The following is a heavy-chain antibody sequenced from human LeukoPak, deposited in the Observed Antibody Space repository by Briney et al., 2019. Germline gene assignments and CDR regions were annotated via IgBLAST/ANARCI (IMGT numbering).Heavy chain of an antibody. CDR3: ARDPATLGLSLDY. D-gene: IGHD3-22*01. J-gene: IGHJ4*02. V-gene: IGHV3-21*01. CDR1: GFTFSRYS. CDR2: ISSSSSYI. Sequence: GGSLRLSCAASGFTFSRYSTNWVRQAPGKGLEWVSSISSSSSYIYYADSVKGRFTISRDNAKNSLYLQMNSLRAEDTAVYYCARDPATLGLSLDYWGQGTLVTVSS.